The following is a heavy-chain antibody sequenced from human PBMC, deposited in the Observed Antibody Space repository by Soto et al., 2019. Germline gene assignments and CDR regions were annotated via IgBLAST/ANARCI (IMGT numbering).Heavy chain of an antibody. CDR1: GYTFTSYG. V-gene: IGHV1-18*01. CDR2: ISAYNGNT. D-gene: IGHD4-17*01. J-gene: IGHJ4*02. CDR3: GTYGDYDQSLDY. Sequence: ASVKVSCKASGYTFTSYGISWVRQAPGQGLEWMGWISAYNGNTNYAQKLQGRVTMTTDTSTSTAYMELRSLRSDDTAVYYCGTYGDYDQSLDYWGQGTLVTVSS.